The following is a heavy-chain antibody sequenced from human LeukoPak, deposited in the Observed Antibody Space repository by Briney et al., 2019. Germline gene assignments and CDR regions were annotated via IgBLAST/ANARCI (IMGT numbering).Heavy chain of an antibody. V-gene: IGHV1-18*01. CDR2: ISAYNGDT. CDR1: GYTFTSYG. Sequence: ASVKVSCKASGYTFTSYGISWVRQAPGQGLEWMGWISAYNGDTNYAQKLQGRVTMTTDTSTSTAYMELRSLRSDDTAVYYCARDSGYDLLYYYYMDVWGKGTTVTVSS. CDR3: ARDSGYDLLYYYYMDV. J-gene: IGHJ6*03. D-gene: IGHD5-12*01.